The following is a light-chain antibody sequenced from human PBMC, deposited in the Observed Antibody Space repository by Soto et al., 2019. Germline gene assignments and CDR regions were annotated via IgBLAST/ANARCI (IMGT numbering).Light chain of an antibody. CDR3: AAWDGSLNAVL. CDR1: DSNIGTKG. J-gene: IGLJ2*01. CDR2: CNN. V-gene: IGLV1-44*01. Sequence: QSVLTQPPSASGTPGQRVTISCSGSDSNIGTKGVDWYQQFPGKAAKCVIFCNNQRPSGVPDRVSGSKSGTSASLAISGLQSEDEADYYCAAWDGSLNAVLFGGGTKVTVL.